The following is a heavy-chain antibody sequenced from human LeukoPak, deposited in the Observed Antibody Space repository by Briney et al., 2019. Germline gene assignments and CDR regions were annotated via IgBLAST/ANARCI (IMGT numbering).Heavy chain of an antibody. D-gene: IGHD1-26*01. J-gene: IGHJ5*02. V-gene: IGHV1-8*01. Sequence: GPSVKLSCNSSGYTFTIYDINWVRQASGRGLEWMGWMNPNSGHTGYAQKFQGRVTMTRNTSISTAYMELSSLRSEDTAVYYCARVGVGATTNWFDPWGQGTLVTVSS. CDR2: MNPNSGHT. CDR3: ARVGVGATTNWFDP. CDR1: GYTFTIYD.